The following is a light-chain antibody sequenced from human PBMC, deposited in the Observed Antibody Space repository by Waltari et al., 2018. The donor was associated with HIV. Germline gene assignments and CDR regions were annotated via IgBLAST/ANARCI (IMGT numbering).Light chain of an antibody. Sequence: SYELAQPPSVSVSPGQTASLTCSGDALPTQFVYWYQQKPGQAPIVVIYKDSERPSGIPERFSGFISGTTDPLTISAVQAEDEADYYCQSADITGTLGVFGGGTRLTV. CDR2: KDS. CDR3: QSADITGTLGV. V-gene: IGLV3-25*03. CDR1: ALPTQF. J-gene: IGLJ2*01.